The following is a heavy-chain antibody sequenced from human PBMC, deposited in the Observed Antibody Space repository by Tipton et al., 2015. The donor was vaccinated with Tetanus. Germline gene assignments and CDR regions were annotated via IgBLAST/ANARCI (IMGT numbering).Heavy chain of an antibody. J-gene: IGHJ5*02. Sequence: QLVQSGAEVKKPGESLKISCKGSGYSFTSYWIGWVRQMPGKGLERMGIIYPGDSDTRYSPSFQGQVTISADKSISTAYLQWSSLKASDTAMYYCARRTSIVGATINWFDPWGQGTLVTVSS. CDR2: IYPGDSDT. D-gene: IGHD1-26*01. CDR3: ARRTSIVGATINWFDP. CDR1: GYSFTSYW. V-gene: IGHV5-51*01.